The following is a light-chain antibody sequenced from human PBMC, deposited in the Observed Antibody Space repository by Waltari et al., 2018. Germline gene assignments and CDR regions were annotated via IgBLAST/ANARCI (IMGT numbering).Light chain of an antibody. J-gene: IGLJ3*02. Sequence: QSALTQPASVSGSPGQSITISCTGTSSDVGKYNLVSWYQQHPGKAPKVMIYEVSKRPSGFSNRFSGSKSGNTASLTISGLQAEDEADYYCCSYVRSTWVFGGGTKLTVL. CDR2: EVS. CDR1: SSDVGKYNL. CDR3: CSYVRSTWV. V-gene: IGLV2-23*02.